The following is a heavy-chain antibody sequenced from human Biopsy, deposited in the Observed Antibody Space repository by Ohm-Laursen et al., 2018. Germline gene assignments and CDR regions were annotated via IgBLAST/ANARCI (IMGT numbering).Heavy chain of an antibody. J-gene: IGHJ4*02. Sequence: SLRLSCAASGFTFSDYYMSWIRQAPGKGLKWVSYISSSTNTIYYADSVKGRFTISRDNAKNSLYLQINRLRAEDTAVYYYARGSFAPDFWGQGTLVTVSS. CDR1: GFTFSDYY. D-gene: IGHD2/OR15-2a*01. CDR3: ARGSFAPDF. CDR2: ISSSTNTI. V-gene: IGHV3-11*01.